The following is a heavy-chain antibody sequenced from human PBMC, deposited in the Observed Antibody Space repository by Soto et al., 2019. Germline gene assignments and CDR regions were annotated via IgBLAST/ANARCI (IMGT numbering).Heavy chain of an antibody. CDR2: ISGSGGST. J-gene: IGHJ6*03. Sequence: PGGSLRLSCAASGFTFSSYAMSWVRQAPGKGLEWVSAISGSGGSTYYADSVKGRFTISRDNSKNTLYLQMNSLRAEDTAVYYCAKAQDQYYDILTGYYPYWYYMDVWGKGTTVTVSS. CDR1: GFTFSSYA. CDR3: AKAQDQYYDILTGYYPYWYYMDV. V-gene: IGHV3-23*01. D-gene: IGHD3-9*01.